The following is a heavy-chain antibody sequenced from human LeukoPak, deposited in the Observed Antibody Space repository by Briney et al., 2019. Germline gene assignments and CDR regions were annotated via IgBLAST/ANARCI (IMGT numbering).Heavy chain of an antibody. D-gene: IGHD3-16*01. CDR1: GFTFSSFW. V-gene: IGHV3-74*01. CDR3: ARPAYTAAYDL. Sequence: GGSLRLSCAASGFTFSSFWMHWVRQAPGKGLVWVSRIKSDGTTTTDADSVKGRFTIRRDNAKNLLYLQMNSLRPEDTAVYYCARPAYTAAYDLWGQGTKVTVSS. J-gene: IGHJ3*01. CDR2: IKSDGTTT.